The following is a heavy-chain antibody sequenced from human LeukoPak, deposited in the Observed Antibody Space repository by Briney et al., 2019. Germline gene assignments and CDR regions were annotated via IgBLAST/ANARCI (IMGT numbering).Heavy chain of an antibody. J-gene: IGHJ3*02. CDR3: ARVEMALDDAFDI. CDR2: ISSSGSTI. CDR1: GFTFSSYE. Sequence: GGSLRLSCAASGFTFSSYEMNWVRQAPGKGLEWVSYISSSGSTIYYADSVKGRFTISRDNAKNSLYLQMNSLRAVDTAVYYCARVEMALDDAFDIWGQGTMVTVSS. V-gene: IGHV3-48*03. D-gene: IGHD5-24*01.